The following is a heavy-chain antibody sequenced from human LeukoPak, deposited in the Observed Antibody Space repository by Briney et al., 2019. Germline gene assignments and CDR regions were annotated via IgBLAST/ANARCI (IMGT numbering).Heavy chain of an antibody. Sequence: ASVKVSCKASGYTFTSYYMHWVRQAPGQGLEWMGIINPSGGSTSYAQKFQGRVTMTRDTSTSTVYMELSSLRSEDTAVYYCARDRSSRWDLDWFDPWGQGTLVTVSS. V-gene: IGHV1-46*01. J-gene: IGHJ5*02. D-gene: IGHD6-13*01. CDR3: ARDRSSRWDLDWFDP. CDR2: INPSGGST. CDR1: GYTFTSYY.